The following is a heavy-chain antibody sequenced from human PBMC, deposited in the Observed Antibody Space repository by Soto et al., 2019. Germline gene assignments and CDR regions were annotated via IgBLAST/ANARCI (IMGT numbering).Heavy chain of an antibody. D-gene: IGHD2-2*01. Sequence: ASVKVSCKASGYTFTSYGISWVRQAPGQGLEWMGWISAYNGNTNYAQKLQGRVTMTTDTSTSTAYMELRSLRSDDTAVYYCARDRMGRIVVVPAAIDYWGQGTLVTVSS. CDR3: ARDRMGRIVVVPAAIDY. J-gene: IGHJ4*02. CDR2: ISAYNGNT. V-gene: IGHV1-18*01. CDR1: GYTFTSYG.